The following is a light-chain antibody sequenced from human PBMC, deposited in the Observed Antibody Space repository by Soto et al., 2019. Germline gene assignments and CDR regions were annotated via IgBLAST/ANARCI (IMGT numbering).Light chain of an antibody. Sequence: QSALTQPASVSGSPGQSITISCTGTSSDVGGYNYVSWYQQHPGEAPKLMSYDVSNRPSGVSNRFSGSKSGNTASLTISGLQAEDEADYYCSSYTSSSTLDVVFGGGTKLTVL. V-gene: IGLV2-14*01. J-gene: IGLJ2*01. CDR1: SSDVGGYNY. CDR3: SSYTSSSTLDVV. CDR2: DVS.